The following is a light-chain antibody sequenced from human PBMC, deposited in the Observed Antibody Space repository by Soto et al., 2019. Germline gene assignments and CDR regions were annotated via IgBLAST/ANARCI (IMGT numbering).Light chain of an antibody. J-gene: IGKJ1*01. CDR2: DAS. CDR1: QSISSW. V-gene: IGKV1-5*01. CDR3: QQYNSIRGT. Sequence: DIQMTQSPSTLSASVGDRVTITCRASQSISSWLAWYQQKPGKAPKLLIYDASSLESGVPSRFCGSGSGTEFTLTISSLQPDDFATYYCQQYNSIRGTFGQGTKVEIK.